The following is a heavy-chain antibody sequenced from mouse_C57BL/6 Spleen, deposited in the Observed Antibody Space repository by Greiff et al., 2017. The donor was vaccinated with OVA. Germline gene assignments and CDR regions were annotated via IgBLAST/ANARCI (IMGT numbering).Heavy chain of an antibody. CDR1: GFSLTSYG. Sequence: VQLQQSGPGLVQPSQSLSITCTVSGFSLTSYGVHWVRQSPGKGLEWLGVIWSGGSTDYNAAFISRLSISKDNSKSKVFLKMHSLQAEDSAIYYCSRNWDPPGLDYWGQGTSVTVSS. V-gene: IGHV2-2*01. CDR2: IWSGGST. CDR3: SRNWDPPGLDY. J-gene: IGHJ4*01. D-gene: IGHD3-1*01.